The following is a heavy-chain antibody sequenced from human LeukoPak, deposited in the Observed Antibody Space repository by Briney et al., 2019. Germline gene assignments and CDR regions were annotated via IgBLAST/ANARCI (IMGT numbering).Heavy chain of an antibody. Sequence: QPGGSLRLSCAASGFTFSSYWMHWVRQAPGKGLVWVSHINSDGSSTSYADSVKGRFTISRDNAKNTLYLQMNSLRAEDTAVYYCARLGSQGGVAALDYWGQGTLVTVSS. D-gene: IGHD6-25*01. CDR2: INSDGSST. J-gene: IGHJ4*02. V-gene: IGHV3-74*01. CDR1: GFTFSSYW. CDR3: ARLGSQGGVAALDY.